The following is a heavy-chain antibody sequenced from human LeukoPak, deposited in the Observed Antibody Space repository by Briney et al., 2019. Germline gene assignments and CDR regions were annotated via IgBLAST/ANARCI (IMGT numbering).Heavy chain of an antibody. CDR1: GLTLSNYW. CDR3: ARARGGYDFDY. D-gene: IGHD5-12*01. Sequence: GGSLKLSCTASGLTLSNYWMIWVRQAPGKGLEWVANIKQDGSEKYYVDSVKGRFTISRDNAKNSLYLQLNSLRAEDTAVYYCARARGGYDFDYWGQGTLVTVSS. V-gene: IGHV3-7*03. J-gene: IGHJ4*02. CDR2: IKQDGSEK.